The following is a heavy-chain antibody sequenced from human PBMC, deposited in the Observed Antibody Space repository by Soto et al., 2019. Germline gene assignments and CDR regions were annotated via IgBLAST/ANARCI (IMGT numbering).Heavy chain of an antibody. V-gene: IGHV5-51*01. CDR3: ASTYSSSYLNYYGMDV. CDR1: GYSFTSYW. D-gene: IGHD6-6*01. J-gene: IGHJ6*02. Sequence: GESLKISCQGSGYSFTSYWIGWVRQMPGKGLEWMGIIYPGDSDTRYSPSFQGQVTISADKSISTAYLQWSSLKASDTAMYYCASTYSSSYLNYYGMDVWGQGTTVTVS. CDR2: IYPGDSDT.